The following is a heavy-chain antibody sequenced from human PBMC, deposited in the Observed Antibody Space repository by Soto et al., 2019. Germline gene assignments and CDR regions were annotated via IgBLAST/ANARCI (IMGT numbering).Heavy chain of an antibody. V-gene: IGHV3-30*18. J-gene: IGHJ6*02. CDR1: GFTFSSYG. D-gene: IGHD1-1*01. CDR3: AKTHLWRVGGSYYYYGMDV. CDR2: ISYDGSNK. Sequence: QVQLVESGGGVVQPGRSLRLSCAASGFTFSSYGMHWVRQAPGKGLEWVAVISYDGSNKYYADSVKGRFTISRDNSKNTLYLQMNSLRAEDTAVYYCAKTHLWRVGGSYYYYGMDVWGQGTTVTVSS.